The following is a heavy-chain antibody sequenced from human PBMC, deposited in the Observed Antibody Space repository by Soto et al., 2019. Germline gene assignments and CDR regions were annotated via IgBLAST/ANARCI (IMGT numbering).Heavy chain of an antibody. D-gene: IGHD6-6*01. CDR2: IYYSGST. V-gene: IGHV4-59*01. J-gene: IGHJ4*02. Sequence: SETLSLTCTVSGGSISSYYWSWIRQPPGKGLEWIGYIYYSGSTNYNPSLKSRVTISVDTSKNQFSLKLSSVTAADTAVYYCARFRVGSSTFDYWGQGTLVTVSS. CDR3: ARFRVGSSTFDY. CDR1: GGSISSYY.